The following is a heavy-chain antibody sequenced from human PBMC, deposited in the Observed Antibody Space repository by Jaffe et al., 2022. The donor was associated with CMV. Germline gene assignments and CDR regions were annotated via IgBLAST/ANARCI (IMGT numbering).Heavy chain of an antibody. CDR1: GGSISSSTYY. CDR3: ARHILRHSGTYEDDFDI. V-gene: IGHV4-39*01. D-gene: IGHD1-26*01. J-gene: IGHJ3*02. Sequence: QLQLQESGPGLVKPSETLSLTCSVSGGSISSSTYYWGWIRQPPGKGLEWIGSMSYSGTTYYNPSLTSRVAIYVDTSKNQFSLKLNSVTAADTSVYYCARHILRHSGTYEDDFDIWGQGTMVTVSS. CDR2: MSYSGTT.